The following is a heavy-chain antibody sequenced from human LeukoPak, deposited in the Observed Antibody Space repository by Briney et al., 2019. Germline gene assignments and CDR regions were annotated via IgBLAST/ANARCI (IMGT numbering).Heavy chain of an antibody. D-gene: IGHD1-1*01. J-gene: IGHJ4*02. CDR2: IYYSGST. V-gene: IGHV4-59*08. CDR3: ARHSTASGYLNYFDY. Sequence: SETLSLTCTVSGGSISSYYWSWTRQPPGKGLEWIGYIYYSGSTNYNPSLKSRVTISVDTSKNQFSLKLSSVTAADTAVYYCARHSTASGYLNYFDYWGQGTLVTVSS. CDR1: GGSISSYY.